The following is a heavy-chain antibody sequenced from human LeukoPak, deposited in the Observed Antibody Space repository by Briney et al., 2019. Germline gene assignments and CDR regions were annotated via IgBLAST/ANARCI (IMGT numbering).Heavy chain of an antibody. CDR1: GGSINSATYY. Sequence: PSQTLSLTCTVSGGSINSATYYWSWIRQPAGKGLEWIGRIYTSGSTNYNPFLKSRVTMSVDTSKNQFSLILSSVTAADTAVYYCARGNSSSWPLDYWGQGTLVTVSS. CDR3: ARGNSSSWPLDY. CDR2: IYTSGST. J-gene: IGHJ4*02. V-gene: IGHV4-61*02. D-gene: IGHD6-13*01.